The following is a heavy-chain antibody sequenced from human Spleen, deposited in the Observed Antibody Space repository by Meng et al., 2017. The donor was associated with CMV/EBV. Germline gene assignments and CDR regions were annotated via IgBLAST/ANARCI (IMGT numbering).Heavy chain of an antibody. Sequence: GESLKISCAASGFTFSSYSMNWVRQAPGKGLEWVSSISSSSSYIYYADSVKGRFTISRDNAKNSLYLQMNSLRVEDTAVYYCAKDYTLGGVIDYRFRDYYNGMDVWGQGTTVTVSS. D-gene: IGHD3-16*02. CDR3: AKDYTLGGVIDYRFRDYYNGMDV. CDR1: GFTFSSYS. J-gene: IGHJ6*02. CDR2: ISSSSSYI. V-gene: IGHV3-21*01.